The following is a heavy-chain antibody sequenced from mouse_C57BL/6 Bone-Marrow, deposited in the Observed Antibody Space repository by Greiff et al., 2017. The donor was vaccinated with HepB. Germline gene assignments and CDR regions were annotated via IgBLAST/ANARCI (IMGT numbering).Heavy chain of an antibody. CDR1: GFTFSSYA. CDR2: ISDGGSYT. Sequence: EVKLVESGGGSVKPGGSLKLSCAASGFTFSSYAMSWVRQTPEKRLEWVATISDGGSYTYYPDNVKGRFTISRDNAKNNLYLQMSHLKSEDTAMYYCARRYGNYGFAYWGQGTLVTVSA. J-gene: IGHJ3*01. CDR3: ARRYGNYGFAY. D-gene: IGHD2-1*01. V-gene: IGHV5-4*03.